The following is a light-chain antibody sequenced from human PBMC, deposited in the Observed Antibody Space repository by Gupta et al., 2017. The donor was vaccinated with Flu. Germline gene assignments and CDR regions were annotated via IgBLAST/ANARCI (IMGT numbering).Light chain of an antibody. CDR1: QSLLHSNGYIH. CDR3: RQALQTPRT. CDR2: LVS. J-gene: IGKJ1*01. Sequence: DIVMTQSPLSLPVTPGEPASISCRSSQSLLHSNGYIHLDWYLQKPGQSPHLLIYLVSNRASGVPDRFSGSGSGTDFTLKISRVEAEDVGAYYCRQALQTPRTFGQGTKVEIK. V-gene: IGKV2-28*01.